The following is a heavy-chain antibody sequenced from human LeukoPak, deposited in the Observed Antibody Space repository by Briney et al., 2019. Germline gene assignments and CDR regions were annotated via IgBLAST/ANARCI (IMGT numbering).Heavy chain of an antibody. CDR3: ARGGRGYSGYDWGGSDFDY. CDR1: GGSISSYY. CDR2: IYYSGST. D-gene: IGHD5-12*01. J-gene: IGHJ4*02. V-gene: IGHV4-59*01. Sequence: SETLSLTCTVSGGSISSYYWSWIRQPPGKGLEWIGYIYYSGSTNYNPSLKSRVTISVDTSKNQFSLKLSSVTAADTAVYYCARGGRGYSGYDWGGSDFDYWGQGTLVTVSS.